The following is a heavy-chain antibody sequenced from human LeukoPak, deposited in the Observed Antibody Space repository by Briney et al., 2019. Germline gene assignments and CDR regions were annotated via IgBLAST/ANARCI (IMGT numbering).Heavy chain of an antibody. D-gene: IGHD6-19*01. V-gene: IGHV1-18*01. CDR1: GYTFTSYG. CDR2: LSAYNGNT. CDR3: ARDGGGWSRIYYYYYMDV. Sequence: ASVKVSCKASGYTFTSYGISWVRQAPGQGLEWMGWLSAYNGNTNYAQKLQGRVTMTTDTSTSTAYMELRSLRSDDTAVYYCARDGGGWSRIYYYYYMDVWGKGTTVTVSS. J-gene: IGHJ6*03.